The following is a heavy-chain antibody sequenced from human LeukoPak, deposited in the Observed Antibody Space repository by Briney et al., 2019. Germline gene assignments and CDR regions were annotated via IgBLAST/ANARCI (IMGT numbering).Heavy chain of an antibody. V-gene: IGHV3-73*01. CDR1: GFTFSGSA. CDR3: TGNYYGSGSYADFDY. D-gene: IGHD3-10*01. J-gene: IGHJ4*02. Sequence: GGSLRLSCAASGFTFSGSALHWVRQASGKGLEWVGRIRSTANGYATAYAASVKGRFTISRDDSKNTAYLQMDSLKTEDTAVYYCTGNYYGSGSYADFDYWGQGTLVTVTS. CDR2: IRSTANGYAT.